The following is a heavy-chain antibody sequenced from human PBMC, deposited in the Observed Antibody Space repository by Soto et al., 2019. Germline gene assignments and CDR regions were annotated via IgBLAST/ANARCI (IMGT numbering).Heavy chain of an antibody. CDR3: ARDIRYYYYGMDV. D-gene: IGHD2-2*02. Sequence: LRLSCAASGFTFSSYEMNWVRQAPGKGLEWVSYISSSGSTIYYADSVKGRFTISRDNDKNSLYLQMNSLRAEDTAVYYCARDIRYYYYGMDVWGQGNTVTVSS. CDR2: ISSSGSTI. CDR1: GFTFSSYE. V-gene: IGHV3-48*03. J-gene: IGHJ6*02.